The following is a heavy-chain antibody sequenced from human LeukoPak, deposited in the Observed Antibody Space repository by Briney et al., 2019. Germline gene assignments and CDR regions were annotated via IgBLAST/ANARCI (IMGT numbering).Heavy chain of an antibody. Sequence: GASVKVSCKASGYTFIGHYMHWVRQAPGQGLEWMGWINSNSGGTKCAQKFQGSVIMTRDTSISTAYMELSRLKSDDTAVYYCARGRIHSWSDAFDIWGQGTTFTVSS. J-gene: IGHJ3*02. V-gene: IGHV1-2*02. D-gene: IGHD5-18*01. CDR2: INSNSGGT. CDR1: GYTFIGHY. CDR3: ARGRIHSWSDAFDI.